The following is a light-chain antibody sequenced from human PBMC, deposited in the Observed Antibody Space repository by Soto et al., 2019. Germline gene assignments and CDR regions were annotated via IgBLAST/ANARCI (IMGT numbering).Light chain of an antibody. CDR3: HQYETSPFT. J-gene: IGKJ3*01. Sequence: EIVLTQSPGTLSLSPGERATLSCRASQNIGSNYLAWYQQEPGQAPRILIYHASRRAPGIPDRFSGGGSWTDFTLTISSLEPEDFAVYYCHQYETSPFTFGPGTTVDIK. CDR1: QNIGSNY. V-gene: IGKV3-20*01. CDR2: HAS.